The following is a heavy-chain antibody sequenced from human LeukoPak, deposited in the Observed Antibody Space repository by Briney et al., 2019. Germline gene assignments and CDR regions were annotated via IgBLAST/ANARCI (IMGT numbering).Heavy chain of an antibody. J-gene: IGHJ3*02. CDR1: GYTFTDYY. V-gene: IGHV1-69-2*01. Sequence: ASVKVSCKVSGYTFTDYYMHWVQQAPGKGLEWMGLVDPEDGETIYAEKFQGRVTITADTSTDTAYMELSGLRSEDTAVYYCATDIVVVPAAIEAFDIWGQGTMVTVSS. CDR2: VDPEDGET. D-gene: IGHD2-2*01. CDR3: ATDIVVVPAAIEAFDI.